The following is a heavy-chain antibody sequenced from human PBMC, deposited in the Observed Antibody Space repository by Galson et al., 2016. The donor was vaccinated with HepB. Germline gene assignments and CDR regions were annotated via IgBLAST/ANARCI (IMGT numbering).Heavy chain of an antibody. CDR3: ARDPPGVPDYALDV. V-gene: IGHV3-66*01. CDR1: GFTVSSNC. D-gene: IGHD3-10*01. Sequence: SLRLSCAASGFTVSSNCMSWVRQAPGKGLEWVSLICDGGSAYYTDSAKARFTISRDKSKNTLYLQMNNLRPEDTAVYFCARDPPGVPDYALDVWGQGTTVTVSS. J-gene: IGHJ6*02. CDR2: ICDGGSA.